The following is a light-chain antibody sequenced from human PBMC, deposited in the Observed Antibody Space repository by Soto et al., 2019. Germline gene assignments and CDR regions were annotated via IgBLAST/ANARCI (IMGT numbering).Light chain of an antibody. V-gene: IGKV3-20*01. Sequence: EIVLTQSPDTLSLSPGERATLSCRASQSVSSNYLAWYQQKPGQAPRLLIYDISSRATGIPDRFSGSGSVTDFTLTIRRLEPEDFAVYCCQQYGNSPWTFGQGTKVDIK. CDR2: DIS. CDR1: QSVSSNY. CDR3: QQYGNSPWT. J-gene: IGKJ1*01.